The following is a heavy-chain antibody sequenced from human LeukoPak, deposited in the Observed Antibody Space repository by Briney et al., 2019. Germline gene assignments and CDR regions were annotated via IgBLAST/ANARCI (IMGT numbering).Heavy chain of an antibody. Sequence: GASVTVSCKASGYTFTGYYMHWVRQAPGQGLEWMGWINPNSGGTNYAQKFQGRVTMTRDTSISTAYMELSRLRSDDTAVYYCARDLGYYYDSSGYPLRYYFDYWGQGTLVTVSS. CDR2: INPNSGGT. J-gene: IGHJ4*02. CDR1: GYTFTGYY. CDR3: ARDLGYYYDSSGYPLRYYFDY. V-gene: IGHV1-2*02. D-gene: IGHD3-22*01.